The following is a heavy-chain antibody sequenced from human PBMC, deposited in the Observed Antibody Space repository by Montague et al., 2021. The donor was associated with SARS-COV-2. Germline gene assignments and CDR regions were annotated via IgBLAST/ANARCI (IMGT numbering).Heavy chain of an antibody. CDR1: GDSISSTDPY. J-gene: IGHJ4*02. D-gene: IGHD1-1*01. Sequence: SDTLSLTCTVSGDSISSTDPYWAWMRQPPGKGLEWIASIFYSGSTYYNPSLKSRVTISVDTSKNLFSLQLNSVTPADTSVYYCARHLRVGNRWNGFEADYWGQGALGSVSS. CDR3: ARHLRVGNRWNGFEADY. V-gene: IGHV4-39*01. CDR2: IFYSGST.